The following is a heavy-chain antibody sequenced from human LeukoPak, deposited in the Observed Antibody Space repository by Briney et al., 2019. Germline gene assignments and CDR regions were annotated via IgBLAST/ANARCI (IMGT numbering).Heavy chain of an antibody. V-gene: IGHV3-7*03. Sequence: GGSLRLSCAGSGFTFSSYWMTWVRQAPGKGLEWVANIKQDGTEKYYVDSVKGRFTISRDNAQNSLFLQVNSLRAEDTAVYYRARPRDSGWSKTWDYWGQGTLVTVSS. D-gene: IGHD6-13*01. CDR1: GFTFSSYW. CDR2: IKQDGTEK. J-gene: IGHJ4*02. CDR3: ARPRDSGWSKTWDY.